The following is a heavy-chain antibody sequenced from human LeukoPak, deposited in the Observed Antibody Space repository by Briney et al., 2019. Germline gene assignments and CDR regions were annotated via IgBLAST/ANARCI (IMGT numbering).Heavy chain of an antibody. CDR1: GFIFSNFA. V-gene: IGHV3-7*01. J-gene: IGHJ4*02. Sequence: GGSLRLSCAASGFIFSNFAMSWVRQAPGKGLEWVASIKHDGSEKYYVDSVRGRFTISRDNTMNSLYLQMSSLRAEDTAVYYCATDRGWRTSGYYLYYFEYWGQGTLVTFSS. CDR2: IKHDGSEK. CDR3: ATDRGWRTSGYYLYYFEY. D-gene: IGHD3-3*01.